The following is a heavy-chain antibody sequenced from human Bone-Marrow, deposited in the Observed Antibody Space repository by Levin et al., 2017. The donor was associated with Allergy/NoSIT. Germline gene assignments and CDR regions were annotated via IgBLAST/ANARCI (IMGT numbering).Heavy chain of an antibody. Sequence: LSLTCAASGFTFSDYYMSWIRQAPGKGLEWVSYISSSGSTIYYADSVKGRFTISRDNAKNSLYLQMNSLRAEDTAVYYCARERRMTYYDVDYWGQGTLVTVSS. D-gene: IGHD3-22*01. CDR1: GFTFSDYY. CDR3: ARERRMTYYDVDY. V-gene: IGHV3-11*01. J-gene: IGHJ4*02. CDR2: ISSSGSTI.